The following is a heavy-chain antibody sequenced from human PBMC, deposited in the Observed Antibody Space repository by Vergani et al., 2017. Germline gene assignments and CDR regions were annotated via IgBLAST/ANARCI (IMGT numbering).Heavy chain of an antibody. Sequence: EVQLVESGGGLVQPGGSLRLSCAASGFTFSSYEMNWVRQAPGKGLEWVSYISSSGSTIYYADSVKGRFTISRDNAKNSRYLQMNSLRAEDTAVYYCARGEGGCSSTSCYGAASVYWGQGTLVTVSS. CDR1: GFTFSSYE. CDR2: ISSSGSTI. CDR3: ARGEGGCSSTSCYGAASVY. J-gene: IGHJ4*02. V-gene: IGHV3-48*03. D-gene: IGHD2-2*01.